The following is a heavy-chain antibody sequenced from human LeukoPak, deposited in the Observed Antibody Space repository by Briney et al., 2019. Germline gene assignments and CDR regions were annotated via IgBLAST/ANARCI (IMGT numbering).Heavy chain of an antibody. J-gene: IGHJ6*02. Sequence: GGSLRLSCAASGFTFSDYYMSWIRQAPGKGLEWVSYISSSCSTIYYADSVKGRFTISRDNAKNSLYLQMNSLRAEDTAVYYCARSYYYGSGSYDYYYGMDVWGQGTTVTVSS. CDR2: ISSSCSTI. CDR3: ARSYYYGSGSYDYYYGMDV. CDR1: GFTFSDYY. D-gene: IGHD3-10*01. V-gene: IGHV3-11*01.